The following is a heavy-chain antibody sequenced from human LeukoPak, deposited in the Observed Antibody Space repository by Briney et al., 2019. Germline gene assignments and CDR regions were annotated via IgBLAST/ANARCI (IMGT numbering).Heavy chain of an antibody. D-gene: IGHD2-2*02. V-gene: IGHV4-59*01. J-gene: IGHJ5*02. CDR2: IYCSAYT. CDR3: ARQSQGYCGSTACHSWFDP. Sequence: SETLSLTWTVSGXSITSYYWNWIRQPPGKGLEWIGYIYCSAYTRYNPSLGSRVAISLDTSKNQYSLRLTSVTAADTAVYYCARQSQGYCGSTACHSWFDPWGQGTLVTVSS. CDR1: GXSITSYY.